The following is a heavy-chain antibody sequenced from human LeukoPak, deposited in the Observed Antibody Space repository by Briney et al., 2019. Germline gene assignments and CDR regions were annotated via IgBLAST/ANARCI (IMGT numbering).Heavy chain of an antibody. D-gene: IGHD3-10*01. Sequence: GRSLRLSCAASGFTFSSYPMHWVRQAPGKGLEWVAVISNDGSTKHYADSVKGRFTISRDNSKNTLYVQMNSLRAEDTAVYYCARGRGSGTTDYWGQGTLVTVSS. CDR2: ISNDGSTK. V-gene: IGHV3-30*04. CDR1: GFTFSSYP. J-gene: IGHJ4*02. CDR3: ARGRGSGTTDY.